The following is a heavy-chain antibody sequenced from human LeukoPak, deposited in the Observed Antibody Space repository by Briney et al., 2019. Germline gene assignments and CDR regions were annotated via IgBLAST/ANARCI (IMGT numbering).Heavy chain of an antibody. CDR2: ISGSGGST. D-gene: IGHD6-13*01. CDR3: AKFVGSSSWPSPVDY. CDR1: GFTFSSYA. Sequence: GGSLRLSCAASGFTFSSYAMSWVRHAPGKGLEWVSAISGSGGSTYYADSVKGRFTISRDNSKNTLYLQMNSLRAEDTAVYYCAKFVGSSSWPSPVDYWGQGTLVTVSS. V-gene: IGHV3-23*01. J-gene: IGHJ4*02.